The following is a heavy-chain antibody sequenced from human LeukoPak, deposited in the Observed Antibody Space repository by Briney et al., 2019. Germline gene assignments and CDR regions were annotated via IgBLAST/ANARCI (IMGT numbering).Heavy chain of an antibody. CDR1: GYTFTDYY. D-gene: IGHD5-18*01. Sequence: ASVTVSCKASGYTFTDYYMHWVRQAPGQGLEWMGWINPNSRGTDSAQKFQGRSSMTRDTSISTAYMELSRLRSDDTAVYYCARRAREYSHDAFDIWGQGTMVTVSS. CDR2: INPNSRGT. V-gene: IGHV1-2*02. J-gene: IGHJ3*02. CDR3: ARRAREYSHDAFDI.